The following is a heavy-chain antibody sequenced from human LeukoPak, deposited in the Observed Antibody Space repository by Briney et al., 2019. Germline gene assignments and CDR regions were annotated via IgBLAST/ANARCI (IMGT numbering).Heavy chain of an antibody. J-gene: IGHJ6*02. Sequence: GGSLRLSCAASGFTFSSYSMNWVRQAPGKGLEWVSSISSSSSYIYYADSVKGRFTISRDNAKNSLYLQMNSLRAEDTAVYYCARVLWFGELLTYGMDVWGQGTTVTVSS. CDR2: ISSSSSYI. D-gene: IGHD3-10*01. CDR3: ARVLWFGELLTYGMDV. V-gene: IGHV3-21*01. CDR1: GFTFSSYS.